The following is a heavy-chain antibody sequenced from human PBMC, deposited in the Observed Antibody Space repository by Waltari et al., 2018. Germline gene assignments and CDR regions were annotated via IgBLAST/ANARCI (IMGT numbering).Heavy chain of an antibody. J-gene: IGHJ3*02. Sequence: QVQLVQSGAEVKKPGASVKVSCKVSGYTLTELSMHWVRQTPGKGLEWMGGFDPEDGETIYAQKFQGRVTMTEDTSTDTAYMELSSLRSEDTAVYYCATHRDKVVAAHDAFDIWGQGTMVTVSS. CDR1: GYTLTELS. CDR3: ATHRDKVVAAHDAFDI. CDR2: FDPEDGET. D-gene: IGHD2-15*01. V-gene: IGHV1-24*01.